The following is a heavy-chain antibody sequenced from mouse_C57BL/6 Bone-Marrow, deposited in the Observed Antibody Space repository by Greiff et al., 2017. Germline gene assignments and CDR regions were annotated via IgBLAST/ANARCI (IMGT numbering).Heavy chain of an antibody. CDR2: FHPYNDDT. V-gene: IGHV1-47*01. Sequence: QVQLQQSGAELVKPGASVKMSCKASGYTFTTYPIEWMKQNHGKSLEWIGNFHPYNDDTKYNEKFKGKATLNVEKSSSTVYLELSRLTSDDSAVYYCARRGYGSSGYAMDYWGQGTSVTVSS. CDR3: ARRGYGSSGYAMDY. D-gene: IGHD1-1*01. J-gene: IGHJ4*01. CDR1: GYTFTTYP.